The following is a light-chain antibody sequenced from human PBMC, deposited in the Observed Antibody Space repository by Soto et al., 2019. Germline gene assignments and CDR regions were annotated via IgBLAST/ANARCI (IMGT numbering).Light chain of an antibody. Sequence: EIVLTQSPATLSLSPGERAPLSGRASQSVSKNYLAWYQQKPGQAPRLLIYGASNRATGIPDRFSGSGSGTDFTLTISRLEPEDFAVYYCQQYGSSGTFGQGTKVDIK. CDR2: GAS. CDR3: QQYGSSGT. V-gene: IGKV3-20*01. J-gene: IGKJ1*01. CDR1: QSVSKNY.